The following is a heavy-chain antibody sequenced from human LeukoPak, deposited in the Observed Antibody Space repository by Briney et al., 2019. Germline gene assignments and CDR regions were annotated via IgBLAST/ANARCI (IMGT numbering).Heavy chain of an antibody. CDR2: IYYSGST. CDR1: GGSISSSSYY. D-gene: IGHD6-6*01. Sequence: SETLSLTCTVSGGSISSSSYYWGWIRQPPGKGLEWIGSIYYSGSTYYNPSLKSRVTKSVDTSKNQFSLKLSSVTAADTAVYYCASGGGQYSSSVSDTRFDYWGQGTLVTVSS. J-gene: IGHJ4*02. CDR3: ASGGGQYSSSVSDTRFDY. V-gene: IGHV4-39*07.